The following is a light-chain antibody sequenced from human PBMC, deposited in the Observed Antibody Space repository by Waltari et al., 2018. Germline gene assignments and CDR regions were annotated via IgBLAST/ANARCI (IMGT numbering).Light chain of an antibody. Sequence: QSALTQPASVSGSPGQSITISCTGFNSNVGSYNLVSWYQKHPGKAPTLLIYGGNRRPSGVSNRFSGSKSDNTASLTLSGLQAEDEADYYCCSNVGSSVFFGGGTKLTVL. CDR1: NSNVGSYNL. CDR3: CSNVGSSVF. CDR2: GGN. J-gene: IGLJ2*01. V-gene: IGLV2-23*03.